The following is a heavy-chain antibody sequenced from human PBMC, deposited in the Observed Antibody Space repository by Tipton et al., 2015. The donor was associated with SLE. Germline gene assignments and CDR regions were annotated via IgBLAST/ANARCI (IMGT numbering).Heavy chain of an antibody. J-gene: IGHJ6*02. CDR1: GYTFTNYG. CDR2: ISASNGNT. V-gene: IGHV1-18*01. CDR3: ARGAPSSV. Sequence: QPVQSGAEVKKPGASVKVSCKASGYTFTNYGVTWVRQAPGQGLEWMRWISASNGNTNYAQKFQGRVTMTTDTSTSTAYTELRSLKSDDTAVYYCARGAPSSVWGQGTTVTVSS.